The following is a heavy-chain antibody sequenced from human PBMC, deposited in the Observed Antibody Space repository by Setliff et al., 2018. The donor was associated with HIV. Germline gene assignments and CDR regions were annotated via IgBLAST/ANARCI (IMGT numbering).Heavy chain of an antibody. CDR1: GGSISSGSYY. D-gene: IGHD6-19*01. V-gene: IGHV4-61*02. CDR3: ARPRRVRSRAWYWFDI. CDR2: IYTSGST. J-gene: IGHJ5*02. Sequence: LSLTCTVSGGSISSGSYYWSWIRQPAGKGLEWTGRIYTSGSTNYNPSLKSRVTISVDTSKNQFSLKLSSVTAADTAVYYCARPRRVRSRAWYWFDIWGQGTLVTVSS.